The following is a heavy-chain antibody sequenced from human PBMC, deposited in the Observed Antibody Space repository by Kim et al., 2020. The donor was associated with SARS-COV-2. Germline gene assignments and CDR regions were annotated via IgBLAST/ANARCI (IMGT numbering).Heavy chain of an antibody. CDR1: GFTFSSYA. V-gene: IGHV3-23*01. D-gene: IGHD7-27*01. CDR2: ISGSGGST. J-gene: IGHJ4*02. Sequence: GGSLRLSCAASGFTFSSYAMSWVRQAPGKGLEWVSAISGSGGSTYYADSVKGRFTISRDNSKNTLYLQMNRLRAEDTAVYYCAKVLLGIGGFDYWGQGTLVTVSS. CDR3: AKVLLGIGGFDY.